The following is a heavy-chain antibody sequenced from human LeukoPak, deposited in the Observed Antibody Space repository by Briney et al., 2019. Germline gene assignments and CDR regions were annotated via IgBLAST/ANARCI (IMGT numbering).Heavy chain of an antibody. V-gene: IGHV3-48*03. J-gene: IGHJ4*02. CDR2: ISSSGSTI. CDR3: ARGRALYYYDSSGYYY. CDR1: GFTFSSYE. Sequence: GGPLRLSCAASGFTFSSYEMSWVRKAPGKGLEWVSYISSSGSTIYYADSVKGGITISRDNAKNSLYLQMNSLRAEDTAVYYCARGRALYYYDSSGYYYWGQGTLVTVSS. D-gene: IGHD3-22*01.